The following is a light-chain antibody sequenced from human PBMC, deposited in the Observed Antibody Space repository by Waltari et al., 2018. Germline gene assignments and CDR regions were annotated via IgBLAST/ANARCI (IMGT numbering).Light chain of an antibody. J-gene: IGLJ2*01. CDR2: EVS. Sequence: GSHGQSVTISCTGTSSDVGGYNYVSWYQQHPGKAPKLMIYEVSKRPSGVPHRFSDSKSGNTASLTVSGLHAEDEADYYCSSYAGSNNLVFGGGTKLTVL. CDR1: SSDVGGYNY. CDR3: SSYAGSNNLV. V-gene: IGLV2-8*01.